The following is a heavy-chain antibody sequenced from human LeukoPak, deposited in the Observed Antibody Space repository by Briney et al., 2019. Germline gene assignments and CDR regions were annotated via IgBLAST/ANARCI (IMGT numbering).Heavy chain of an antibody. CDR2: IYYSGGT. J-gene: IGHJ4*02. V-gene: IGHV4-39*01. CDR3: ARQKDDYVWGSYRSLPDY. CDR1: GGSISSSSYY. Sequence: SETLSLTCTVSGGSISSSSYYWGWIRQPPGKGLEWIGSIYYSGGTYYNPSLKSRVTISVDTSKNQFSLKLSSVTAADTAVYYCARQKDDYVWGSYRSLPDYWGQGTLVTVSS. D-gene: IGHD3-16*02.